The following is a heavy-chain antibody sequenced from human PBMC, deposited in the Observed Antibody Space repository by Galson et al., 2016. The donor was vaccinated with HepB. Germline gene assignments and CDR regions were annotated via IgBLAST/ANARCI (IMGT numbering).Heavy chain of an antibody. CDR2: IIPIFGTA. Sequence: SVKVSCKASGYTFMTYGISWVRQAPGQGLEWMGGIIPIFGTANYAQRFQGRVTITADESTSTAYMELSSLRSEDTAVYYCARAWSSWYVNQHYYYGMDVWGQGTTVTISS. CDR3: ARAWSSWYVNQHYYYGMDV. D-gene: IGHD6-13*01. CDR1: GYTFMTYG. V-gene: IGHV1-69*13. J-gene: IGHJ6*02.